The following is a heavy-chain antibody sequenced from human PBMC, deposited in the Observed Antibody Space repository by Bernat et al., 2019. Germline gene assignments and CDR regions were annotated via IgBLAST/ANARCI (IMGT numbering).Heavy chain of an antibody. CDR2: IRTKSDGGTA. J-gene: IGHJ4*02. CDR1: GFSFSITR. V-gene: IGHV3-15*07. D-gene: IGHD3-10*01. Sequence: EVQLVESGGGLVKPGGSLRLSCAASGFSFSITRMNWVRQAPGKGLEWVGRIRTKSDGGTADYAAPVRGRFTISRDDSKNTVFLQMNTLKAEDTAVYYCTTDWYYSLHYWGQGTLVTVSS. CDR3: TTDWYYSLHY.